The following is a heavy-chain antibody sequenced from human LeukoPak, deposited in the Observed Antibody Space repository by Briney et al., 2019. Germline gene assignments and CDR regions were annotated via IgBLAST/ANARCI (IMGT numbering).Heavy chain of an antibody. CDR3: ARDVLGEGYCSSTRCYKGAFDI. Sequence: PGGSLRLSCAASGFTFSSYWMSWVRQAPWKGLEWVANIKQDGSEKYYVDSVKGRFTISRDNAKNSLYLQMNSLRAEDTAVYYCARDVLGEGYCSSTRCYKGAFDIWGQGTMVTVSS. V-gene: IGHV3-7*01. D-gene: IGHD2-2*02. J-gene: IGHJ3*02. CDR2: IKQDGSEK. CDR1: GFTFSSYW.